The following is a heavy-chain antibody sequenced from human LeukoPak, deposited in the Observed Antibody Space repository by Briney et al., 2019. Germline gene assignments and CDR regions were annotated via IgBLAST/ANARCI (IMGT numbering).Heavy chain of an antibody. V-gene: IGHV4-59*12. J-gene: IGHJ3*02. D-gene: IGHD3-22*01. CDR1: GGSISSYY. Sequence: PSETLSLTCTVSGGSISSYYWSWVRQPPGKALEWIGNIFYSGSTYYSPSLKSRVTISLDTSRNQFSLKLNSVTAADTAVYYCAKSNGYGLIDIWGQGTMVTVSS. CDR3: AKSNGYGLIDI. CDR2: IFYSGST.